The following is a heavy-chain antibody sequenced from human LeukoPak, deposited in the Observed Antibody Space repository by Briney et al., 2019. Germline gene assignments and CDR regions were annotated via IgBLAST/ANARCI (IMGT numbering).Heavy chain of an antibody. CDR1: GFTLSSYW. CDR3: ARSSMAYFDY. D-gene: IGHD6-6*01. Sequence: PGGSLRLSCAASGFTLSSYWMTWVRQAPGKGLEWVANIKEDGSEKYYVDSVKGRFTISRDNAKNSLYLQMNSLRAEDTAVYYCARSSMAYFDYWGQGTLVIVSS. CDR2: IKEDGSEK. V-gene: IGHV3-7*04. J-gene: IGHJ4*02.